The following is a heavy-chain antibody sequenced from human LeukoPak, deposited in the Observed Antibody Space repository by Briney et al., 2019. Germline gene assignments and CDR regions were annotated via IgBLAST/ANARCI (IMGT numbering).Heavy chain of an antibody. D-gene: IGHD6-6*01. CDR3: AKGFGYTSSSGSVLDY. CDR2: ISVSGGST. J-gene: IGHJ4*02. Sequence: PGGSLRLSCAASGFTFNNYAMNWVRHPPRKGLELVSVISVSGGSTPYADSVKGRFTTTRENSKGTLDLQMNSLRAEDTAVYYCAKGFGYTSSSGSVLDYWGQGTLVTVSS. CDR1: GFTFNNYA. V-gene: IGHV3-23*01.